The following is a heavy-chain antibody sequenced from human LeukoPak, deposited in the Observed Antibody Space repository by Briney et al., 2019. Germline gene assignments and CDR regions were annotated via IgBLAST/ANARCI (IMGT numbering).Heavy chain of an antibody. Sequence: PGGSLRLSCAASGFTFTTYWMRWVRQAPGKGLEWVANIDNAGSDKFYVDSVEGRFTISRDNAKNSLYLQMNSLRAEDTAVYYCARERWLQPDYWGKGILVTVSS. V-gene: IGHV3-7*01. D-gene: IGHD5-24*01. CDR1: GFTFTTYW. CDR3: ARERWLQPDY. CDR2: IDNAGSDK. J-gene: IGHJ4*02.